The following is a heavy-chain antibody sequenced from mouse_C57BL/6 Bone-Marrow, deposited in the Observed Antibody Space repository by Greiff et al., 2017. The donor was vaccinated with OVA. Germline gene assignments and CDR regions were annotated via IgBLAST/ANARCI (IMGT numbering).Heavy chain of an antibody. J-gene: IGHJ3*01. CDR3: ARGLGFAY. Sequence: VQLQQSGAELARPGASVKMSCKASGYTFTSYTMHWVKQRPGQGLEWIGYINPSSGYTKYNQKFKDKATLTVDKSSSTAYMQLSSLTSEDSAVYYCARGLGFAYWGQGTLVTVSA. CDR1: GYTFTSYT. V-gene: IGHV1-4*01. CDR2: INPSSGYT. D-gene: IGHD3-3*01.